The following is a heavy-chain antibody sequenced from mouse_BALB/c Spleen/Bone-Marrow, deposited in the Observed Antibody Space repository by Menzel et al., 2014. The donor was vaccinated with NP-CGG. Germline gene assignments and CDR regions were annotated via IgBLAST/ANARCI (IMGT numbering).Heavy chain of an antibody. CDR1: GFTFSSYG. V-gene: IGHV5-6*01. D-gene: IGHD2-4*01. J-gene: IGHJ2*01. CDR3: ARQTYYDYDGYFDY. CDR2: ISSGGSYT. Sequence: VQLKESGGDLVKPGGSLKLSCAASGFTFSSYGMSWVRQTPDKRLEWVATISSGGSYTYYPDSVKGRFTIPRDNAKNTLYLQMSSLKSEDTAMYYCARQTYYDYDGYFDYWGQGTTLTVSS.